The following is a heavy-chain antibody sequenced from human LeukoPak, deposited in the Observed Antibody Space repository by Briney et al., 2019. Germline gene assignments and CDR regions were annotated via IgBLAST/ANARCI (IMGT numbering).Heavy chain of an antibody. D-gene: IGHD1-26*01. CDR1: GFTFSSYG. CDR3: ASGSSYAFNC. V-gene: IGHV3-33*01. J-gene: IGHJ4*02. Sequence: GGSLRLSCAASGFTFSSYGMHWVRQAPGKGLEWVAVIWYDGSNKYYADSVKGRFTLSRDNSKNALYLQMNSLRAEDTAVYYGASGSSYAFNCWGQGTLVTVSS. CDR2: IWYDGSNK.